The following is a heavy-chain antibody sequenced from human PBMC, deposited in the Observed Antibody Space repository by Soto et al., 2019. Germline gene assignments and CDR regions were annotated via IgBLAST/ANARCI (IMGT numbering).Heavy chain of an antibody. V-gene: IGHV3-21*03. CDR1: GFTFSSYS. CDR3: ARHSPRQGAAAGQFDY. CDR2: ISSSSSYI. D-gene: IGHD6-13*01. Sequence: GGSLRLSCAASGFTFSSYSMNRVRQAPGKGLEWVSSISSSSSYIYYADSVKGRFTISKDTSKNQVVLTMTNMDPVDTATYYCARHSPRQGAAAGQFDYWGQGTLVTVSS. J-gene: IGHJ4*02.